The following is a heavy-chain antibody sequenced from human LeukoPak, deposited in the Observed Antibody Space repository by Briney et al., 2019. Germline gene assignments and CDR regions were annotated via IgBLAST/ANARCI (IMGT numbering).Heavy chain of an antibody. V-gene: IGHV3-30*18. J-gene: IGHJ4*02. D-gene: IGHD5-18*01. CDR1: GFTFSSYG. Sequence: GGSLRLSCAASGFTFSSYGMHWVRQAPGKGLEWVAVISYDGSNKYYADSVKGRFTISRDNSKNTLYLQMNSLRAEDTAVYYCAKDVRGGDAAIEPFDYWGQGTLVTVSS. CDR2: ISYDGSNK. CDR3: AKDVRGGDAAIEPFDY.